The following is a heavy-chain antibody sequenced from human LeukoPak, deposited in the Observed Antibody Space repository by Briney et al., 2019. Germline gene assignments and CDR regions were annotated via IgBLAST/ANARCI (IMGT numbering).Heavy chain of an antibody. Sequence: SETLSLTCSVSGGSISSSSYYWGWIRQPPGKGLEWIGSIYYSGSTCYNPSLKSRVTISVDTSKNHFSLKLSSVTAADTAVYYCARHWGSTSSGVDYWGQGTLVTVSS. D-gene: IGHD2-2*01. CDR1: GGSISSSSYY. J-gene: IGHJ4*02. CDR2: IYYSGST. CDR3: ARHWGSTSSGVDY. V-gene: IGHV4-39*01.